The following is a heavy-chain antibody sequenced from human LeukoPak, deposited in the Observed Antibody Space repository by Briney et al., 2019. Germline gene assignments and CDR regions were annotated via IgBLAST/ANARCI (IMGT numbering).Heavy chain of an antibody. CDR2: IYYSGST. J-gene: IGHJ6*03. D-gene: IGHD2-8*01. CDR1: GGSISDHY. Sequence: SETLSLTCTVSGGSISDHYWSRIRQPPGKGLEWIGYIYYSGSTSYNPSLKSRVTISVDTSKNQFSLKLSSVTAADTAVYYCATNKRPNYYYYMDVWGKGTTVTISS. V-gene: IGHV4-59*11. CDR3: ATNKRPNYYYYMDV.